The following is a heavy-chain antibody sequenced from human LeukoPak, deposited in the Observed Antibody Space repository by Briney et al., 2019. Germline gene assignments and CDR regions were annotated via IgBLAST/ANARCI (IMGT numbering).Heavy chain of an antibody. CDR1: GGTFSSYA. V-gene: IGHV1-69*13. D-gene: IGHD3-22*01. J-gene: IGHJ4*02. CDR3: ARVSDYYDSSGYPYYFDY. Sequence: SVKVSCKASGGTFSSYAISWVRQAPGQGLEWMGGIIPIFGTANYAQKFQGRVTITADEFTSTAYMELSSLRSEDTAVYYCARVSDYYDSSGYPYYFDYWGQGTLVTVSS. CDR2: IIPIFGTA.